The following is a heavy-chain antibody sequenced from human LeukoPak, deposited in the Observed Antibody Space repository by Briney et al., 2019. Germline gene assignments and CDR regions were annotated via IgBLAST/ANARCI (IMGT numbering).Heavy chain of an antibody. CDR2: ISGSGGST. Sequence: GGSLRLSCAASGITFSSYAMSWVRQAPGKGLEWVSAISGSGGSTYYADSVKGRFTISRDNSKNTLYLQMNSLRAEDTAVYYCAKEAIVAVPAAIPSDYFDYWGQGTLVTVSS. CDR1: GITFSSYA. D-gene: IGHD2-2*02. V-gene: IGHV3-23*01. J-gene: IGHJ4*02. CDR3: AKEAIVAVPAAIPSDYFDY.